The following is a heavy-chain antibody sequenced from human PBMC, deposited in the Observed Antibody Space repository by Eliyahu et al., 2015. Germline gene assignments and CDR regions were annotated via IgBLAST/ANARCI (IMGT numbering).Heavy chain of an antibody. V-gene: IGHV4-4*07. CDR2: IYPDGSA. CDR1: XGSLSXYY. J-gene: IGHJ3*02. Sequence: QVQLQESGPGLVKPSETLSLTCSVSXGSLSXYYGAWIRRPAGKGLEWVGRIYPDGSADYNPSVNSRVTMSVDSSRNQFSLKLSSVTAADTAVYYCARASTLIRGVVITGDAFDIWGQGTKVTVSS. CDR3: ARASTLIRGVVITGDAFDI. D-gene: IGHD3-10*01.